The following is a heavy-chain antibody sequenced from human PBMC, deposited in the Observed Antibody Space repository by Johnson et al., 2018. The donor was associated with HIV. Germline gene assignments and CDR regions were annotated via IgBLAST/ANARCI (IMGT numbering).Heavy chain of an antibody. CDR1: GFTFSNAW. Sequence: VQLVESGGGLVKPGGSLRLSCAASGFTFSNAWMTWVRQAPGKGLEWVGRIKSKTDGGTTDYAAPVKGRFTISRDDSKNTLYLQMNSLKTEDTAVYYCTRVSLPPSYAFDFWGQGTMVTVSS. J-gene: IGHJ3*01. CDR3: TRVSLPPSYAFDF. V-gene: IGHV3-15*01. CDR2: IKSKTDGGTT.